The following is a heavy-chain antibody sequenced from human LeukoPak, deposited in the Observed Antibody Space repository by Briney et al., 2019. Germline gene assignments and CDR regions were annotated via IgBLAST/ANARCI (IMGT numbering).Heavy chain of an antibody. D-gene: IGHD6-19*01. CDR3: AGLEGRYSTDWFYFFDY. J-gene: IGHJ4*02. Sequence: SETLSLTCAVYGGSFSGYYWSWIRQPPGKGLEWIGEMYLGGTTNFNPSLKSRVTILIDKSKNQLSLQLTSVTAADTAVYYCAGLEGRYSTDWFYFFDYWGQGALVTVSS. CDR2: MYLGGTT. V-gene: IGHV4-34*01. CDR1: GGSFSGYY.